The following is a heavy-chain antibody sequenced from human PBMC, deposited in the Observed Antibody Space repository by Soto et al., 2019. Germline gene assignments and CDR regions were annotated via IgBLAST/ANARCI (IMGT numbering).Heavy chain of an antibody. V-gene: IGHV4-39*01. Sequence: SETLSLTCTVSGGSISSSSYYWGWIRQPPGKGLEWIGSIYYSGSTYYNPSLKSRVTISVDTSKNQFSLKLSSVTAADTAVYYCARQGRAVAGKVYGGQGTLVTVSS. J-gene: IGHJ4*02. CDR2: IYYSGST. CDR1: GGSISSSSYY. CDR3: ARQGRAVAGKVY. D-gene: IGHD6-19*01.